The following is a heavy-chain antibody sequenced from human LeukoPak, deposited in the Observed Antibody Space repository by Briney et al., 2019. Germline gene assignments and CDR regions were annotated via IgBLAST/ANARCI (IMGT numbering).Heavy chain of an antibody. CDR3: SREFPFCGADCFSGVFDI. CDR1: GGTFSSYA. Sequence: ASVKVSCKASGGTFSSYAIRWVRQAPGQGLEWMGWISVINSGNTRYAQNFQGRLTMTTDTSTTTAYMELRSLRSDDTAVYYCSREFPFCGADCFSGVFDIWGQGTMVTVS. CDR2: ISVINSGNT. D-gene: IGHD2-21*02. J-gene: IGHJ3*02. V-gene: IGHV1-18*01.